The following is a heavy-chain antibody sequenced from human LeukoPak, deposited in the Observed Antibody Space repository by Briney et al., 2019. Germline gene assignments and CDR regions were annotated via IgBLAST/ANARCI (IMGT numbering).Heavy chain of an antibody. D-gene: IGHD4-17*01. CDR1: GGSISSYY. CDR3: ARDRTTVYWYFDL. J-gene: IGHJ2*01. CDR2: IYTSGRT. V-gene: IGHV4-4*07. Sequence: SETLSLTCTVSGGSISSYYWSWIRQPAGKGLEWIGRIYTSGRTNYNPSLKSRVTTSVDTSKNQFSLKLSSVTAADTAVYYCARDRTTVYWYFDLWGRGALVTVSS.